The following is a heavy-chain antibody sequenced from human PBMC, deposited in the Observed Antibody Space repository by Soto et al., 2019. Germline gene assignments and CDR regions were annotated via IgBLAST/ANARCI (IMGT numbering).Heavy chain of an antibody. Sequence: PGGSLRLSCAASGFTVSTNYMHWVRQASGKGLEWVGRIRSKANSYATAYAASVKGRFTISRDDSKNTAYLQMNSLKTEDTAVYYCTTPVPDSSGYISWFDPWGQGTLVTVSS. J-gene: IGHJ5*02. CDR3: TTPVPDSSGYISWFDP. D-gene: IGHD3-22*01. CDR1: GFTVSTNY. CDR2: IRSKANSYAT. V-gene: IGHV3-73*01.